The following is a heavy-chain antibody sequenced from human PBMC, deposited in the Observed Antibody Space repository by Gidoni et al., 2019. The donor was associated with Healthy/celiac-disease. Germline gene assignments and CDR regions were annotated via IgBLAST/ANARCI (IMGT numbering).Heavy chain of an antibody. J-gene: IGHJ6*03. CDR1: GGTFRSYA. V-gene: IGHV1-69*04. CDR3: ARDSVPLYYCGGDCRPAPYYYYYMDV. CDR2: IIPILGIA. Sequence: QVQLVQSGAEVKKPGSSVKVACKASGGTFRSYAISWVRPAPGQGLEWLGRIIPILGIANYAQKFQGRVTITADKSTSTAYMELSSLRSEDTAVYYCARDSVPLYYCGGDCRPAPYYYYYMDVWGKGTTVTVSS. D-gene: IGHD2-21*02.